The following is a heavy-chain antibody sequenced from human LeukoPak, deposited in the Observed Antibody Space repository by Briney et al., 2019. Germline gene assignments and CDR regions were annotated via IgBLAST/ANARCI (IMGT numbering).Heavy chain of an antibody. V-gene: IGHV1-69*04. CDR1: GYTFTSYG. Sequence: GASVKVSCKASGYTFTSYGISWVRQAPGQGLEWMGRIIAILDTAHYAQKFQGRFTITADKSTTTVYMELSSLRSDDTAVYYCVRSGYDYDWFDPWGQGTLVTVSS. D-gene: IGHD5-12*01. CDR2: IIAILDTA. CDR3: VRSGYDYDWFDP. J-gene: IGHJ5*02.